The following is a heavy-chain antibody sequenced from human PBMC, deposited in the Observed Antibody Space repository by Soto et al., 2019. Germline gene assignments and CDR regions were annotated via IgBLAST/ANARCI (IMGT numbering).Heavy chain of an antibody. J-gene: IGHJ3*02. CDR3: AHPRGYGVFDAYDI. Sequence: RGSLRLSCVSSGFSFSTYAMSWVRQAPGKGLEWVSAISAGGSDTYYADSVKGRVTISRDNPIKTLFLQMSSLRTEDTAVYYCAHPRGYGVFDAYDIWGQGARVTVSS. D-gene: IGHD4-17*01. V-gene: IGHV3-23*01. CDR1: GFSFSTYA. CDR2: ISAGGSDT.